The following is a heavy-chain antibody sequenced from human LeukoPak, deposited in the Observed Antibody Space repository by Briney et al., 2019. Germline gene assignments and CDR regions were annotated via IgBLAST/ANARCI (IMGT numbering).Heavy chain of an antibody. D-gene: IGHD3-10*01. CDR3: ARGGVIWSWGY. Sequence: SETLSLTCTVSGGSISSYYWGWIRQPPGKGLEWIGSMYDSGSTYYNPSLKSRVTISVDTSKNQFSLKLTSVTAADTAAYYCARGGVIWSWGYWGRGTLVTVSS. CDR1: GGSISSYY. J-gene: IGHJ4*02. V-gene: IGHV4-39*02. CDR2: MYDSGST.